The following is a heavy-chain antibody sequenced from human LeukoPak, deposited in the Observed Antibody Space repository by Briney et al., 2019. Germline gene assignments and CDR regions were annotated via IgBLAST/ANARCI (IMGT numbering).Heavy chain of an antibody. CDR1: GYTFTSYG. D-gene: IGHD4-17*01. Sequence: ASVKVSCKASGYTFTSYGISWVRQAPGQGLEWMGWISAYNGNTNYAQKLQGRVTMTTDTSTSTAYMELGSLRSDDTAVYYCAREPYGDYTLGGFDYWGQGTLVTVSS. V-gene: IGHV1-18*01. J-gene: IGHJ4*02. CDR2: ISAYNGNT. CDR3: AREPYGDYTLGGFDY.